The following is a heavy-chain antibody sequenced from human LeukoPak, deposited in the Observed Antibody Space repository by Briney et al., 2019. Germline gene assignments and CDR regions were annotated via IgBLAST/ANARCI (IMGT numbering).Heavy chain of an antibody. CDR1: GYSFTNYA. J-gene: IGHJ6*02. CDR3: ARFPYYYYAMDV. CDR2: INVGNGNT. V-gene: IGHV1-3*01. Sequence: ASVKVSCKASGYSFTNYATHWVRQAPGQRLEWMGWINVGNGNTKYSQKFQGRVTIIRDTSASTAYMELSSLRSEDTAVYYCARFPYYYYAMDVWGQGTTVTVSS.